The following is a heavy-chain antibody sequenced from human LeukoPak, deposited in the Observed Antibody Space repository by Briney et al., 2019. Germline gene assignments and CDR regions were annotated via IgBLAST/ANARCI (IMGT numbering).Heavy chain of an antibody. CDR3: ARGLCSGGNCYPYFDS. D-gene: IGHD2-15*01. CDR2: INPSTGST. V-gene: IGHV1-46*01. J-gene: IGHJ4*02. Sequence: GASVKVSCKASGYTFTNNHIHWVRQAPGQGLEWMGLINPSTGSTTYAQKFQDRVTMTTDMSTSTVHMELSSLRSEDTAVYHCARGLCSGGNCYPYFDSWGQGTLATVSS. CDR1: GYTFTNNH.